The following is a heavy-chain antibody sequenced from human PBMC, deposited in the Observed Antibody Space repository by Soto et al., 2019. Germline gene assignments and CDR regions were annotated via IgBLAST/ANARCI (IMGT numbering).Heavy chain of an antibody. D-gene: IGHD5-18*01. Sequence: SETLSLTCTVSGGSIRSGGYYWSWVRQNPRRGLEWIGNIYYSGNTYYNPSLKSRLTISVDTSKNQFSLNLSPVTAADTAVYYCARDRLMATAGTARHYFGLDVWGQGTTVTVSS. V-gene: IGHV4-31*03. CDR1: GGSIRSGGYY. CDR2: IYYSGNT. CDR3: ARDRLMATAGTARHYFGLDV. J-gene: IGHJ6*02.